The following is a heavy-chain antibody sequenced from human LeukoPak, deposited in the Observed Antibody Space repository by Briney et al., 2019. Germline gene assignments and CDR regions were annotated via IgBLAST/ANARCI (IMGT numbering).Heavy chain of an antibody. V-gene: IGHV3-33*08. CDR1: GFSFSSSW. D-gene: IGHD6-13*01. CDR3: ARAASIAAAGTVNYYYGMDV. J-gene: IGHJ6*02. CDR2: IWYDGSNK. Sequence: QPGGSLRLSCEASGFSFSSSWMTRVRQAPGKGLEWVAVIWYDGSNKYYADSVKGRFTISRDNSKNTLYLQMNSLRAEDTAVYYCARAASIAAAGTVNYYYGMDVWGQGTTVTVSS.